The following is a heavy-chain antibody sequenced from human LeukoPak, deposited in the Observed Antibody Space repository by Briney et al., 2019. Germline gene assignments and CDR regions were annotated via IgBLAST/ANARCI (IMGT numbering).Heavy chain of an antibody. CDR3: SYSGSNDY. V-gene: IGHV3-49*04. J-gene: IGHJ4*02. CDR1: GFTFGDYA. D-gene: IGHD3-10*01. CDR2: IRSKAYGGTT. Sequence: GGSLSLSCTASGFTFGDYAMSWVRQAPGKGLEWVGFIRSKAYGGTTEYAASVKGRFTISRDDSKSIAYLQMNSLKTEDTAVYYCSYSGSNDYWGQGTLVTVSS.